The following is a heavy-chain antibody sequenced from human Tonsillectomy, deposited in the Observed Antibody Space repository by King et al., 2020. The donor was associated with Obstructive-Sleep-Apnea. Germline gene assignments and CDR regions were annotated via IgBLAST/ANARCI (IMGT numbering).Heavy chain of an antibody. D-gene: IGHD2-15*01. CDR3: GKDFSDSGLG. CDR1: GFTYYDYA. Sequence: VQLVESGGQLVQPGRSLRLSCAVSGFTYYDYAMNGVRQAPGKGLEWVSGINGDSDKKTYADSVKGRFTISRDNAKNSLYLQRNSLRPEDTAFYYCGKDFSDSGLGWGPGTLVTVSS. V-gene: IGHV3-9*01. CDR2: INGDSDKK. J-gene: IGHJ3*01.